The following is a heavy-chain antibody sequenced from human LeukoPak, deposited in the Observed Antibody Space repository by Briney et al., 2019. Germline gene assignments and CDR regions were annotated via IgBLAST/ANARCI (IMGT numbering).Heavy chain of an antibody. J-gene: IGHJ4*02. CDR1: GGSFSGYY. D-gene: IGHD1-26*01. CDR3: ARGFTPGGKWDFDY. V-gene: IGHV4-34*01. Sequence: SETLSLTCAVYGGSFSGYYWSWIRQPPGEGLEWIGEINHSGSTNYNPSLKSRVTISVDTSKNQFSLKLSSVTASDTAVYYCARGFTPGGKWDFDYWGQGTLVTVSS. CDR2: INHSGST.